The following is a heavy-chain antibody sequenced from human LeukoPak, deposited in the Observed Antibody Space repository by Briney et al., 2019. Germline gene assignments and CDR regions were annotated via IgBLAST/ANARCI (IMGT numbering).Heavy chain of an antibody. D-gene: IGHD3-10*01. CDR2: IKQDGGEK. CDR1: GFSFSNYW. CDR3: GRADQKWFGESMVDY. Sequence: GGSLRLSCAASGFSFSNYWMNWVRQAPGKGLEWVANIKQDGGEKYYVDSVKGRFTISRDNAKNSLYLQMSSLRAEDTAVYYCGRADQKWFGESMVDYWGQGTLVTVSS. J-gene: IGHJ4*02. V-gene: IGHV3-7*01.